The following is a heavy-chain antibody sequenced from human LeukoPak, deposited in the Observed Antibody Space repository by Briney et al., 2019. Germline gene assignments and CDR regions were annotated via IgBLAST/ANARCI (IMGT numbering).Heavy chain of an antibody. D-gene: IGHD3-10*01. V-gene: IGHV3-30*18. J-gene: IGHJ4*02. CDR3: AKEWIRGVINY. Sequence: PGGSLRLSCAASGFTFNTYGMHWVRQAPGTGLEWVAVISNDGFNKYYTDSVKGRFTISRDNSKNTVYLQMSGLRAEDTAVYYCAKEWIRGVINYWGQGTLVTVSS. CDR1: GFTFNTYG. CDR2: ISNDGFNK.